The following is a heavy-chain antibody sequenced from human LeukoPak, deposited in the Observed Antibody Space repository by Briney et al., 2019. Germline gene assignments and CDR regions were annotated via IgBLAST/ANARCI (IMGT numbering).Heavy chain of an antibody. CDR1: GGSFSGYY. Sequence: SETLSLTCAVYGGSFSGYYWSWIRQPPGKGLEWIGEINHSGSTNYNPSLKSRVTISVDTSKNQSSLKLSSVTAADPAVYYCARGRLLWFGELAYWGQGTLVTVSS. CDR2: INHSGST. V-gene: IGHV4-34*01. J-gene: IGHJ4*02. D-gene: IGHD3-10*01. CDR3: ARGRLLWFGELAY.